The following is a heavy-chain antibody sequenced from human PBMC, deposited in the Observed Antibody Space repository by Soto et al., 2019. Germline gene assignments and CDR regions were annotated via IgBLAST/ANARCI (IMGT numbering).Heavy chain of an antibody. V-gene: IGHV3-30*18. CDR3: AKDYQLLPFDY. CDR1: GFTFSSYG. D-gene: IGHD2-2*01. J-gene: IGHJ4*02. Sequence: PGGSLRLSCAASGFTFSSYGMHWVRQAPGKGLEWVAVISYDGSNKYYADSVKGRFTISRDNSKNTLYLQMNSLGAEDTAVYYCAKDYQLLPFDYWGQGTLVTVSS. CDR2: ISYDGSNK.